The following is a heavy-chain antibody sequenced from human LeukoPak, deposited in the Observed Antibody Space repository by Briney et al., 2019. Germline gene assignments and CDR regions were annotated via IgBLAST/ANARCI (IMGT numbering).Heavy chain of an antibody. CDR2: IYTSGST. CDR1: GGSISSGSYY. CDR3: ARDIGSSRDGYNDDAFDI. D-gene: IGHD5-24*01. V-gene: IGHV4-61*02. Sequence: PSETLSLTCTVSGGSISSGSYYWGWIRQPAGKGLEWIGGIYTSGSTNYNPSLKSRVPISVDTSKNQSSLKLSSVTAADTAVYYCARDIGSSRDGYNDDAFDIWGQGTMVTVSS. J-gene: IGHJ3*02.